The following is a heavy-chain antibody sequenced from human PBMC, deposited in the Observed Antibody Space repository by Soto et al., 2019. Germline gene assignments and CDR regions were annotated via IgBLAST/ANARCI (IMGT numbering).Heavy chain of an antibody. Sequence: QVQLRESGPGLVKPSETMSLTCSVSGGSVSSGGYYWCWIRQTPGKGLEWIASMFHSGANDYNPSLKHRVSIYVNTGKNEFFLKLSSTTALDTAIYYCARRGSRAAATTWFDPWGQRVLVTVSS. J-gene: IGHJ5*02. D-gene: IGHD6-13*01. CDR1: GGSVSSGGYY. CDR2: MFHSGAN. CDR3: ARRGSRAAATTWFDP. V-gene: IGHV4-39*01.